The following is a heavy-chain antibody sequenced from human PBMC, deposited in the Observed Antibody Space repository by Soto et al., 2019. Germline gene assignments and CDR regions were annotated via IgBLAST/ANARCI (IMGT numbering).Heavy chain of an antibody. J-gene: IGHJ5*02. D-gene: IGHD3-10*01. V-gene: IGHV4-59*08. CDR3: ESLLYGSGSWFDP. Sequence: QVQLQESGPGLVKPSETLSLTCTVSGGSISSYYWSWIRQPPGKGLEWIGYIYYSGSTNYNPSLKERVTIEVAPSKNQSSLKLSSVIAADTAMYYCESLLYGSGSWFDPWGQGTLVTVSS. CDR2: IYYSGST. CDR1: GGSISSYY.